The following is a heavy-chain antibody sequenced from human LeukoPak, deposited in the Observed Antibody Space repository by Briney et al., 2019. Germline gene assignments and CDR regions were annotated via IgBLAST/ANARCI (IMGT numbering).Heavy chain of an antibody. CDR1: GYTFTNYD. V-gene: IGHV1-8*01. CDR3: ARGQSSGWYGSYYYGMDV. D-gene: IGHD6-19*01. J-gene: IGHJ6*02. CDR2: MNPNSGNT. Sequence: ASVKVSCKASGYTFTNYDFNWVRQATGQGLEWMGWMNPNSGNTGYAQKFQGRVTMTRNTSISTAYMELSSLRSEDTAVYYCARGQSSGWYGSYYYGMDVWGQGTTVTVSS.